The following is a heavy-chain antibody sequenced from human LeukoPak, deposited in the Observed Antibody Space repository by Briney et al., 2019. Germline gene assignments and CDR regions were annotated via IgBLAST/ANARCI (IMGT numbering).Heavy chain of an antibody. CDR1: GGSIRSSSYY. D-gene: IGHD6-19*01. Sequence: SETLSLTCTVSGGSIRSSSYYWGWIRQRRGKGGGWIGSFYYIGIPYYNPSLKSPVTISVDTSKNQFSLKLSSVTAADTAVYSCARHGRRPPYSSARFDYWGQGTLVTVSS. V-gene: IGHV4-39*01. CDR3: ARHGRRPPYSSARFDY. J-gene: IGHJ4*02. CDR2: FYYIGIP.